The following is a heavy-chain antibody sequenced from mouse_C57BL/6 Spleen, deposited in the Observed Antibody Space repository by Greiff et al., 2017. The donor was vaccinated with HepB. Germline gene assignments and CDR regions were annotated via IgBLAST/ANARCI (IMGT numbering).Heavy chain of an antibody. J-gene: IGHJ1*03. CDR2: ISDGGSYT. CDR1: GFTFSSYA. Sequence: EVQRVESGGGLVKPGGSLKLSCAASGFTFSSYAMSWVRQTPEKRLEWVATISDGGSYTYYPDNVKGRFTISRDNAKNNLYLQMSHLKSEDTAMYYCAREKGYGSSPYWYFDVWGTGTTVTVSS. D-gene: IGHD1-1*01. CDR3: AREKGYGSSPYWYFDV. V-gene: IGHV5-4*01.